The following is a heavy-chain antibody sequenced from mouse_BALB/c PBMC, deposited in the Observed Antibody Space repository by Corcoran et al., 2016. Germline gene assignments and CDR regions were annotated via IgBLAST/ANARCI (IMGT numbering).Heavy chain of an antibody. CDR3: ARSGESTLFAY. CDR1: GFNIKDTY. D-gene: IGHD1-3*01. J-gene: IGHJ3*01. V-gene: IGHV14-3*02. CDR2: IDPANGNT. Sequence: EVQLQQSGAELVKPGASVKLSCTASGFNIKDTYMHLVKQRPEQGLEWIGRIDPANGNTKYDPKFQGKATITADTSSNTAYLQLSSLTSEDTAVYYCARSGESTLFAYWGQGTLVTVSA.